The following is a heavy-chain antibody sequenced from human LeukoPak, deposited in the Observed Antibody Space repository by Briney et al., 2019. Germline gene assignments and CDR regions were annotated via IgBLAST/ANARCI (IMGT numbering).Heavy chain of an antibody. J-gene: IGHJ4*02. CDR1: GFTFSSYG. Sequence: GGSLRLSCAASGFTFSSYGMHWVRQAPGKGLEWVAVISYDGSNKYYADSVKGRFTISRDNAKSSLYLQMNSLRAEDTAVYYCVRQASSSWYYFDFWGQGTLVTVSS. CDR2: ISYDGSNK. CDR3: VRQASSSWYYFDF. V-gene: IGHV3-30*03. D-gene: IGHD6-13*01.